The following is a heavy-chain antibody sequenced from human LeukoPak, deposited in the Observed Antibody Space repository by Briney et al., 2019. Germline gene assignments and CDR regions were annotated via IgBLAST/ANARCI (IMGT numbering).Heavy chain of an antibody. D-gene: IGHD2-8*01. CDR2: ISGSGGRT. J-gene: IGHJ4*02. V-gene: IGHV3-23*01. CDR3: AKDTCTNGVCYFHS. Sequence: GGSLILSCAASGFTFTSYAMSWVRQAPGKGLERVSTISGSGGRTYYAASVKGRFTISRDNSKNTLYLQMNSLRAEDTAVYYCAKDTCTNGVCYFHSWGQGTLVTVSS. CDR1: GFTFTSYA.